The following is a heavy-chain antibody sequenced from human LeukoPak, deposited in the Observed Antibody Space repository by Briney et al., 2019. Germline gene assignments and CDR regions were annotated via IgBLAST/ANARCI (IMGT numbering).Heavy chain of an antibody. CDR3: AGDWN. Sequence: SETLSLTCTVSNGSMTNNYWSWIRQPPGKGLEWIGYIYSSGSTIYNPSLKSRVTISIDTSKNQFSLKLVSVTAEDTAVYYCAGDWNWGQGTLVTVSS. CDR1: NGSMTNNY. V-gene: IGHV4-59*01. J-gene: IGHJ4*02. CDR2: IYSSGST. D-gene: IGHD3-3*01.